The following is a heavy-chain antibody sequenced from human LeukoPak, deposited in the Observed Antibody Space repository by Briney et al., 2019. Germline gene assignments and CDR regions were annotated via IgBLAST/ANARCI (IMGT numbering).Heavy chain of an antibody. CDR1: GYTLTELS. V-gene: IGHV1-2*02. J-gene: IGHJ4*02. Sequence: ASVKVSCKVSGYTLTELSMHWVRQAPGQGLEWMGWINPNSGGTNYAQKFQGRATMTRDTSISTAYMELSRLRSDDTAVYYCAREIRGGILTGYYPIFDYWGQGTLVTVSS. D-gene: IGHD3-9*01. CDR2: INPNSGGT. CDR3: AREIRGGILTGYYPIFDY.